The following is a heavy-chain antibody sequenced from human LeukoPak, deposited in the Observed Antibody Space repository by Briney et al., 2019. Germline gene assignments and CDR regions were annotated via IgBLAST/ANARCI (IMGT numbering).Heavy chain of an antibody. J-gene: IGHJ4*02. D-gene: IGHD6-19*01. CDR2: IYHSGST. CDR1: GYSISSGYY. CDR3: ARCSSGWYIDGEVGFDY. Sequence: SETLSLTCAVSGYSISSGYYWGWIRQPPGKGLEWIGSIYHSGSTYYNPSLKSRVTISVDTSKNQFSLKLSSVTAADTAVYYCARCSSGWYIDGEVGFDYWGQGTLVTVSS. V-gene: IGHV4-38-2*01.